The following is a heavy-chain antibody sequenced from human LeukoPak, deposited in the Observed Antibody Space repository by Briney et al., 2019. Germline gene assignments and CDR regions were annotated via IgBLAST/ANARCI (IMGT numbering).Heavy chain of an antibody. CDR3: ARGYTVGATGAIDY. CDR2: INPNSGGT. CDR1: GYTFTGYY. J-gene: IGHJ4*02. D-gene: IGHD1-26*01. Sequence: ASVKVSCKASGYTFTGYYMHWVRQAPGQGLEWMGWINPNSGGTNYAQKFQGRVTMTRDTSISTAYMELSRLRSDDTAVYYCARGYTVGATGAIDYWGQGTLVTVSS. V-gene: IGHV1-2*02.